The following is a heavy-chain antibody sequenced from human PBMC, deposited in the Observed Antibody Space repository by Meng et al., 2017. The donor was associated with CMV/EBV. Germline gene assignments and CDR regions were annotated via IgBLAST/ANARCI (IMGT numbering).Heavy chain of an antibody. CDR3: ARGHRYCSSTSCYLYYGMDV. CDR1: GGSFSGYY. J-gene: IGHJ6*02. V-gene: IGHV4-34*01. D-gene: IGHD2-2*01. Sequence: ESLRLSCAVYGGSFSGYYWSWIRQPPGKGLEWIGEINHSGSTNYNPPLKSRVTISVDTSKNQFSLKLSSVTAADTAVYYCARGHRYCSSTSCYLYYGMDVWGQGTTVTVSS. CDR2: INHSGST.